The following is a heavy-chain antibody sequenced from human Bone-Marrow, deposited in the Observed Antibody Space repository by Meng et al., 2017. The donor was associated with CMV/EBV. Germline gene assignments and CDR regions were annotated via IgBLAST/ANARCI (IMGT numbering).Heavy chain of an antibody. CDR2: ISSSGSTI. CDR1: GFTFSSYE. CDR3: ARLLWFGELSPGGGDY. D-gene: IGHD3-10*01. V-gene: IGHV3-48*03. J-gene: IGHJ4*02. Sequence: GESLKISCAASGFTFSSYEMNWVRQAPGKGLEWVSYISSSGSTIYYADSVKGRFTISRDNAKNSLYLQMNSLRAEDTAVYYCARLLWFGELSPGGGDYWGQGTLVTVSS.